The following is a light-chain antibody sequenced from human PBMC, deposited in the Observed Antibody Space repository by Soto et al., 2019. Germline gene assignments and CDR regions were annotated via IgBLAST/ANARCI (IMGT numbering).Light chain of an antibody. Sequence: EIVLTQSPGTLSLSPGERATLSCRASQSVSSSYLAWYQQKPGQAPRLLIYGASSRATGTPDRFSGSGSGTDFALTISRLEPEDLAVYYCQQYGSSPSCTFGQGTKLEIK. CDR2: GAS. J-gene: IGKJ2*02. CDR1: QSVSSSY. V-gene: IGKV3-20*01. CDR3: QQYGSSPSCT.